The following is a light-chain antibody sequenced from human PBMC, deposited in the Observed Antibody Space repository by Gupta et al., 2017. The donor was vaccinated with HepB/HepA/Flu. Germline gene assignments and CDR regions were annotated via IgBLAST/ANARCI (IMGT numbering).Light chain of an antibody. Sequence: DIQMTQSPSSLSASVGDRVTITCRASQSISLNWYQQKPGKAPKLLIYAASKVQSGVPSRFSGSGSGTDFTLTISSRQPEDFANYYCQERDSTPFTFGHGTKVDIK. CDR1: QSIS. CDR3: QERDSTPFT. V-gene: IGKV1-39*01. J-gene: IGKJ3*01. CDR2: AAS.